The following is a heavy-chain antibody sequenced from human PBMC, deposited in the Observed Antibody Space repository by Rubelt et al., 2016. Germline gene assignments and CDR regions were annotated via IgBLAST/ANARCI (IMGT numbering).Heavy chain of an antibody. CDR1: GYTFTSYA. J-gene: IGHJ3*02. Sequence: QVQLVQSGAEVKKPGASVKVSCKASGYTFTSYAMHWVRQAPGQRLEWMGWINAGNGNTNYAQKLQGRVTMTTDTSTSTAYMELRSLRSDDTAVYYCARGITGTTLHHDAFDIRGQGTMVTVSS. CDR2: INAGNGNT. D-gene: IGHD1-7*01. CDR3: ARGITGTTLHHDAFDI. V-gene: IGHV1-3*01.